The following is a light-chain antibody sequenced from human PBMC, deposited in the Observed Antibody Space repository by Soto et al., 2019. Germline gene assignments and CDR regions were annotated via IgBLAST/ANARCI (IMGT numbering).Light chain of an antibody. CDR1: QSVSRN. Sequence: VKTQSPATLSVSPGERVTLSCRASQSVSRNLAWYRQKPGQAPRLLIYSTSSRATGIPDRFSGSGSGTDFTLTISRLEPEDFAVYYCQQYGNSPWTFGQGTKVDIK. CDR2: STS. V-gene: IGKV3-20*01. CDR3: QQYGNSPWT. J-gene: IGKJ1*01.